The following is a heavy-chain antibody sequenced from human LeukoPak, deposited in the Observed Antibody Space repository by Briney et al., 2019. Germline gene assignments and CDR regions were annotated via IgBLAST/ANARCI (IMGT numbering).Heavy chain of an antibody. CDR2: IYYSGST. Sequence: SETLSLTCTVSGGSISSSSYYWGWIRQPPGKGLEWVGSIYYSGSTYYNPSLKSRGTISGDTSKNQFSLKLSYVTAADTAVYYCERDWVRMIYCSGGSCYSGGFSLGKSWFDPWGQGTLVTVPS. J-gene: IGHJ5*02. CDR3: ERDWVRMIYCSGGSCYSGGFSLGKSWFDP. D-gene: IGHD2-15*01. CDR1: GGSISSSSYY. V-gene: IGHV4-39*07.